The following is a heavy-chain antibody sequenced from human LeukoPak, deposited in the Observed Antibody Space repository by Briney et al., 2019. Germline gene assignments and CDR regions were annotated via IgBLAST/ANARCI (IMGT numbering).Heavy chain of an antibody. Sequence: GGSLRLSCAASGFTFDDYAMHWVRQAPGKGLEWVSLISGDGGSTYYADSVKGRFTISRDNSKNSLYLQMNSLRTEDTALYYCAKDRYYGSGRRSFDYWGQGTLVTVSS. CDR3: AKDRYYGSGRRSFDY. CDR1: GFTFDDYA. J-gene: IGHJ4*02. D-gene: IGHD3-10*01. CDR2: ISGDGGST. V-gene: IGHV3-43*02.